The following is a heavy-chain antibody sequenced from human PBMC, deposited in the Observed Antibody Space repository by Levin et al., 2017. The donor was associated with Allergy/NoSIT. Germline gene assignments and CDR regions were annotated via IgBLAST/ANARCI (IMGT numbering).Heavy chain of an antibody. CDR1: DFSIRSGYF. CDR2: ISHTGTT. V-gene: IGHV4-38-2*02. CDR3: ARESGVSGLFHYQNY. J-gene: IGHJ4*02. Sequence: SQTLSLTCAVSDFSIRSGYFWGWIRQPPGKGLEWLGTISHTGTTYYNPSLRSRLTISVDMSRNQFSLQLTSVTAADTAVYHCARESGVSGLFHYQNYWGQGTLVTVSS. D-gene: IGHD2-15*01.